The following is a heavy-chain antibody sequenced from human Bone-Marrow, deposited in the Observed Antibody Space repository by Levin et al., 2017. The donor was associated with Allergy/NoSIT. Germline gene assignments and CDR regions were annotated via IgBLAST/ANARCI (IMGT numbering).Heavy chain of an antibody. J-gene: IGHJ5*02. CDR1: GFSVSSNY. CDR3: AREAPGGFDP. Sequence: GESLKISCAASGFSVSSNYMAWVRQAPGKGLEWLSVLYSSGGTYYADSVKGRFTISRDNSQNTLYLQMNNLRADDTAVYYCAREAPGGFDPWGQGTLVTVSS. D-gene: IGHD3-10*01. V-gene: IGHV3-53*01. CDR2: LYSSGGT.